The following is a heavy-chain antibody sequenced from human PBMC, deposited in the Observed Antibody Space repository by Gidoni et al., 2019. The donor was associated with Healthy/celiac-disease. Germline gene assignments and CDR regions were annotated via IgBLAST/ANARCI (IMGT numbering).Heavy chain of an antibody. V-gene: IGHV3-30*18. J-gene: IGHJ4*02. CDR3: AKETTVVTYYFDY. D-gene: IGHD4-17*01. CDR2: ISYDGSNK. Sequence: QVQLVESGGGVVQSGRSLRLSCAASGFTFSSYGMHWVRPAPGKGLEWVAVISYDGSNKYYADSVKGRFTISRDNSKNTLYLQMNSLRAEDTAVYYCAKETTVVTYYFDYWGQGTLVTVSS. CDR1: GFTFSSYG.